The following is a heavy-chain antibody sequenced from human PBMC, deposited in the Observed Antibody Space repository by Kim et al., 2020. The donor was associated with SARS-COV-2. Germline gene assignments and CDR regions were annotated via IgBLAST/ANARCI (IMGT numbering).Heavy chain of an antibody. Sequence: ASVKVSCRGSGYSFTNHAINWVRQAPGQGLEWIGGIDTSTGTPTYAQGFTGRFVFSLDTSVTTAYLQITSLNTEDTALYFCARDYYTNTSCFDPWGPGTL. CDR3: ARDYYTNTSCFDP. CDR1: GYSFTNHA. J-gene: IGHJ5*02. CDR2: IDTSTGTP. V-gene: IGHV7-4-1*02. D-gene: IGHD2-8*01.